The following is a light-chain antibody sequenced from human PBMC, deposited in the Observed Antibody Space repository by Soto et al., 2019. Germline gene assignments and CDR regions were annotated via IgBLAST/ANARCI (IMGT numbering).Light chain of an antibody. CDR2: GNS. J-gene: IGLJ2*01. Sequence: QSVLTQPPSVSGAPGQRVTISCTGSSSNIGAGYGVHWYQQLPGTAPKLLIYGNSNRPSGVPDRFSGSKSGTSASLAITGLQAEAEADYYCQSYDSSLSVVFGGGTKLTVL. V-gene: IGLV1-40*01. CDR1: SSNIGAGYG. CDR3: QSYDSSLSVV.